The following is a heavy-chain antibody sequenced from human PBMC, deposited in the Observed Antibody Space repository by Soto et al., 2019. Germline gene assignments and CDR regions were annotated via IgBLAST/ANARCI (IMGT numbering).Heavy chain of an antibody. V-gene: IGHV3-21*01. Sequence: SCEASGFTFSRVSMNWVRRVPGKGLEWVASISSGSSDTWYADSVKGRFIISRDNAQNSLFLQMNTLRPEDTAMYYCARVAYWGPGTQVTVSS. CDR2: ISSGSSDT. CDR3: ARVAY. J-gene: IGHJ4*02. CDR1: GFTFSRVS.